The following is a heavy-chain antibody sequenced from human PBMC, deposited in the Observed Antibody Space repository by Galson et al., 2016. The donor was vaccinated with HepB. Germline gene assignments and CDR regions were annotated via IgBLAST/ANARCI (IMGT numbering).Heavy chain of an antibody. V-gene: IGHV1-69*02. D-gene: IGHD3-10*01. CDR3: ARVPSNYGFMDYYYAMDV. Sequence: SVKVSCKASGGTFSTHTIIWVRQAPGQGLEYVGRVIPTLAVANYAQKFESRVTISADKSTSTAYLEVTRLRSDDTAVYYCARVPSNYGFMDYYYAMDVWGKGTSVTVSP. CDR1: GGTFSTHT. CDR2: VIPTLAVA. J-gene: IGHJ6*04.